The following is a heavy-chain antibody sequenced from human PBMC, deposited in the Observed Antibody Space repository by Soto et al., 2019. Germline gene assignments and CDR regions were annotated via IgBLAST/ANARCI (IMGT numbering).Heavy chain of an antibody. CDR2: LSDSGVSP. D-gene: IGHD5-18*01. CDR1: GFPFSSYA. CDR3: AKMTSDSYGRNYGMDV. Sequence: GGSLRLSCAGSGFPFSSYAMSWVRQAPEKGLEWVSALSDSGVSPYYADAVKGRFTISRDNSKNTLYLQMDSLRVEDTALYYCAKMTSDSYGRNYGMDVWGQGTTVTVSS. V-gene: IGHV3-23*01. J-gene: IGHJ6*02.